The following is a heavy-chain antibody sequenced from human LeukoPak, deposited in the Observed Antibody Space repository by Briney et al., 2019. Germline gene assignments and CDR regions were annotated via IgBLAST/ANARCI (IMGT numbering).Heavy chain of an antibody. J-gene: IGHJ3*02. Sequence: SETLSLTCAVYGGSFSGYYWSWIRQPPGKGLEWIGEINHSGSTNYNPSLKSRVTISVHTSKNQFSLKLSSVTAADTAVYYCARVVVAAASDAFDIWGQGTMVTVSS. CDR1: GGSFSGYY. D-gene: IGHD6-13*01. V-gene: IGHV4-34*01. CDR2: INHSGST. CDR3: ARVVVAAASDAFDI.